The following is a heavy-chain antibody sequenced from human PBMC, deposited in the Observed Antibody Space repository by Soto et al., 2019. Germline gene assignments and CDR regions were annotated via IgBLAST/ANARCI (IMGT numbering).Heavy chain of an antibody. D-gene: IGHD3-22*01. CDR1: GYTFTSYA. V-gene: IGHV1-3*01. CDR3: ARGDYYDIHDY. Sequence: QVQLVQSGAEVKKPGASVKVSCKASGYTFTSYAIHWVRQAPGQRLEWMGWINAGNGNTTYSQKFQGRVTITRDTAASPAYMELSSLRSEDTAVYYCARGDYYDIHDYWGQGTLVTVSS. CDR2: INAGNGNT. J-gene: IGHJ4*02.